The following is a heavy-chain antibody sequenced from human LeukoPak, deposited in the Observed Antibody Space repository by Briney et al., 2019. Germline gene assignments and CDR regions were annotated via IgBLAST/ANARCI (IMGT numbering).Heavy chain of an antibody. J-gene: IGHJ4*02. CDR3: AAGVAGSLVIWKTLDY. Sequence: ASVKVSCKASGYTFTGYYIHWVRQAPGQGLEWMAWINPNSGDTNYAQKFQGRVTMTSDTSISTASLELSRLTSDETSVYYCAAGVAGSLVIWKTLDYWGQGTLVTVSS. CDR2: INPNSGDT. D-gene: IGHD6-19*01. CDR1: GYTFTGYY. V-gene: IGHV1-2*02.